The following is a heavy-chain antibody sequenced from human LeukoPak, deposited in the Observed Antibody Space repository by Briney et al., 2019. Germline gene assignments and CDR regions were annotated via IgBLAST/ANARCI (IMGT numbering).Heavy chain of an antibody. J-gene: IGHJ4*02. Sequence: QSGGSLRLSCAASGFTFSNYWMSWVCQAPGKGLEWVANIKQDGSEKYYVDSVKGRFTISRDNAKNSLCLQMNSLRAEDTAVYYCARDSYYFDYWGQGTLVTVSS. CDR1: GFTFSNYW. V-gene: IGHV3-7*01. CDR3: ARDSYYFDY. CDR2: IKQDGSEK. D-gene: IGHD3-16*01.